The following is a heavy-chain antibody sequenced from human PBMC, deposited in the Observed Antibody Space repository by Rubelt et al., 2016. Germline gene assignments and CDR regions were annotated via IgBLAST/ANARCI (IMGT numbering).Heavy chain of an antibody. CDR1: GFTVSSNY. J-gene: IGHJ4*02. CDR3: ARDLVLRY. Sequence: EVQLVESGGGLVQPGGSLRLSCAASGFTVSSNYMSWVRQAQGKGLEWGSVIYSGGSTYCVESVKGRLTSSRDNSKNTLHLQMNSLGAEDTAVYYCARDLVLRYWGQGTLVTVSS. V-gene: IGHV3-66*01. CDR2: IYSGGST.